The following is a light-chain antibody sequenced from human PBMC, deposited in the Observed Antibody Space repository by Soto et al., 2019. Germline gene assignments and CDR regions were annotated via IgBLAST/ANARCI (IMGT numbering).Light chain of an antibody. CDR1: QSVLYSSNNKNY. CDR2: WAS. V-gene: IGKV4-1*01. J-gene: IGKJ2*01. CDR3: QQYYSTWYT. Sequence: DIVMTQSPDSLAVSLGERATINCKSSQSVLYSSNNKNYLAWYQQKPGQPPKLLISWASTRESGVPDRFSGSGSGKDFPLTISSRKAEDVAVYYCQQYYSTWYTFGKVPSWRSN.